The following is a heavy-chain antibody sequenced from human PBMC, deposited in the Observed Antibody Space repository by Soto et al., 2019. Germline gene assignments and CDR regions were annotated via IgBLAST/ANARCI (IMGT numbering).Heavy chain of an antibody. J-gene: IGHJ4*02. CDR3: ARHEYSSSSPFDY. CDR2: IYYSGST. V-gene: IGHV4-39*01. Sequence: SETLSLTCTVSGGSISSSSYYWGWIRQPPGKGLEWIGSIYYSGSTYYNPSLKSRVTISVDTSKNQFSLKLSSVTAADTAVYYCARHEYSSSSPFDYWGQGTLVTVSS. D-gene: IGHD6-6*01. CDR1: GGSISSSSYY.